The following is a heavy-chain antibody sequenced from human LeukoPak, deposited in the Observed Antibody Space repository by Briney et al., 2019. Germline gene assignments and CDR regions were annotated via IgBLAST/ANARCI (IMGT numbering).Heavy chain of an antibody. V-gene: IGHV3-7*01. J-gene: IGHJ5*02. Sequence: GGSLRLSCAASGFTFSSYWMSWVRQAPGKRLEWVANINPDGTDKKYVDSVKGRFTISGDNAKNSLYVQMNSLRVEDTAMYYCVREGGSGWYSGWFDPWGQGTLVTVSS. CDR2: INPDGTDK. CDR1: GFTFSSYW. CDR3: VREGGSGWYSGWFDP. D-gene: IGHD6-19*01.